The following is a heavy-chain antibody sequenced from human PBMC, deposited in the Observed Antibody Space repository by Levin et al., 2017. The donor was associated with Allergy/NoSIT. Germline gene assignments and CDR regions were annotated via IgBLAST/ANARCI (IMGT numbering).Heavy chain of an antibody. CDR3: ARGGFMVRGIDLPDY. CDR1: GFTFSKYD. D-gene: IGHD4/OR15-4a*01. V-gene: IGHV3-13*04. J-gene: IGHJ4*02. CDR2: IGLSGDT. Sequence: GESLKISCAASGFTFSKYDMHWVRQAAGKGLEWVSSIGLSGDTHYPDSVKGRFTISREDAKNSLYLQMNSLSAGDTAVYYCARGGFMVRGIDLPDYWGQGTLVTVSS.